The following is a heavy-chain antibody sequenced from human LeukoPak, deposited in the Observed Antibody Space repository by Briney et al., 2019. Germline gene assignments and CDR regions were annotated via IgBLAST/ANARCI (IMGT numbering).Heavy chain of an antibody. Sequence: GESLRLSCAASGFTFSSYAMHWVRQAPGKGLEWVAVISYDGSNKYYADSVKGRFTISRDNSKNTLYLQMNSLRAEDTAVYYCARDQGYYDILTGYHLFDYWGQGTLVTVSS. CDR1: GFTFSSYA. CDR3: ARDQGYYDILTGYHLFDY. V-gene: IGHV3-30-3*01. CDR2: ISYDGSNK. D-gene: IGHD3-9*01. J-gene: IGHJ4*02.